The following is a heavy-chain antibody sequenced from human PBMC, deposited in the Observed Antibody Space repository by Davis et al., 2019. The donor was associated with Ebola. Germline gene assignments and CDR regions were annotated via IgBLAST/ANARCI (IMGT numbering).Heavy chain of an antibody. J-gene: IGHJ4*02. CDR2: INPNSGGT. Sequence: AASVKVSCKASGYTFTGYYMHWVRQAPGQGLEWMGRINPNSGGTNYAQKFQGRVTMTRDTSISTAYMELSRLRSDDTAVYYCARGVRLGLRFLEWWGIDYWGQGTLVTVSS. CDR1: GYTFTGYY. D-gene: IGHD3-3*01. V-gene: IGHV1-2*06. CDR3: ARGVRLGLRFLEWWGIDY.